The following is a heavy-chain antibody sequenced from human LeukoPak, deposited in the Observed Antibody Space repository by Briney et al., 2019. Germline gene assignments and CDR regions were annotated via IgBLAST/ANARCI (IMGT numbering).Heavy chain of an antibody. V-gene: IGHV4-34*01. CDR1: GGSLRPYY. CDR3: ARGKMRSTVVGY. J-gene: IGHJ4*02. D-gene: IGHD4-17*01. Sequence: SETLSLTCTVYGGSLRPYYWNWIRQSPGKGLEWIGEINHSGSTNYNPSLKSRVTISVDTSKNQFSLKLSSVTAADTAVYYCARGKMRSTVVGYWGQGTLVTVSS. CDR2: INHSGST.